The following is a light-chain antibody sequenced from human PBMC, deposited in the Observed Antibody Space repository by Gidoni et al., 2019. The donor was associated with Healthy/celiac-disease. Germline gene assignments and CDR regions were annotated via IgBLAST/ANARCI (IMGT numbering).Light chain of an antibody. CDR1: NIGSKS. CDR2: YDS. CDR3: QVWDSSSDHRGV. Sequence: SSVLTQPPSVPVAPGKTARITCGGHNIGSKSVHWYQQKPGQAPVLGIYYDSDRPSGFPERFSGSNSGNTATLTISRVEAGDEADYYCQVWDSSSDHRGVFGGGTKLTVL. J-gene: IGLJ3*02. V-gene: IGLV3-21*04.